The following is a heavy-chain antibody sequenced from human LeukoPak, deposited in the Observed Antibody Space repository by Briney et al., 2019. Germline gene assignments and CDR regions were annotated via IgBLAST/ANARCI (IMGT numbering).Heavy chain of an antibody. CDR1: GGSISGSY. D-gene: IGHD4-17*01. V-gene: IGHV4-59*01. J-gene: IGHJ4*02. CDR3: ARGIESYGDYGY. CDR2: MYNSGST. Sequence: PSETLSLTCTVSGGSISGSYWSWLRQPPGKGLEWIAYMYNSGSTNYNPPLKSRVTISVDTSKNQFSLKLSSLTAADTAIYYCARGIESYGDYGYWGQGILVTVSS.